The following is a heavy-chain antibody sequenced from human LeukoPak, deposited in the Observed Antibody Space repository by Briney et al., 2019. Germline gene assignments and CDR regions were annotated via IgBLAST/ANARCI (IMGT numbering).Heavy chain of an antibody. CDR2: IKQDGSEK. D-gene: IGHD4-23*01. CDR1: GFTFSSYW. CDR3: ARAPYGGYSDY. J-gene: IGHJ4*02. Sequence: GGSLRPSCAASGFTFSSYWMSWVRQAPGKGLEWVANIKQDGSEKDYVGSVKGRFTISRDNAKNSLYLQMNSLRAEDTAVYYCARAPYGGYSDYWGQGTLVTVSS. V-gene: IGHV3-7*01.